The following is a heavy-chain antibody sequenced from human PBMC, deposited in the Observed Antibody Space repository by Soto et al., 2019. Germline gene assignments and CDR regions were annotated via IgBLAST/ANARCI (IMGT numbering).Heavy chain of an antibody. D-gene: IGHD2-2*01. CDR2: IYYSGST. CDR1: GGSISSGDYY. V-gene: IGHV4-30-4*01. J-gene: IGHJ3*02. CDR3: AREYCSSTSCLGPYDAFDI. Sequence: QVQLQESGPGLVKPSQTLSLTCTVSGGSISSGDYYWSWIRQPPGKGLEWIGYIYYSGSTYYNPSLKSRVTISVDTSKNQFSLKLSSVTAADTAVYYCAREYCSSTSCLGPYDAFDIWGQGTMVTVSS.